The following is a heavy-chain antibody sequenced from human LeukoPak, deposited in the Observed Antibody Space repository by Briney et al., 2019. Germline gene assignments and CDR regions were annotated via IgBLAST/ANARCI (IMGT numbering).Heavy chain of an antibody. V-gene: IGHV3-7*01. CDR1: GFTFSSYF. CDR3: ARARSDSSSSPYF. CDR2: IKQDGSET. Sequence: GGSLRLSCAASGFTFSSYFMSWVRQAPGKGLEWVAKIKQDGSETYYVDSVKGRFTISRDNAKNSLYLQMNSLRVDDTAVYYCARARSDSSSSPYFWGQGTLGTVSS. D-gene: IGHD6-6*01. J-gene: IGHJ4*02.